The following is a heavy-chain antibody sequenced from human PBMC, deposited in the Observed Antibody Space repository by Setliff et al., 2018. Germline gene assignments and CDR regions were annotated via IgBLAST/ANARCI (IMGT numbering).Heavy chain of an antibody. D-gene: IGHD3-3*01. V-gene: IGHV1-8*02. CDR3: ARGPRITIFGVVSLSLYGMDV. Sequence: ASVKVSCKASGYTFTSYDINWVRQATGQGLEWMGWMNPNSGNTGYAQKFQGWVTMTRDTSISTAYMELSRLRSDDTAVYYCARGPRITIFGVVSLSLYGMDVWGQGTTVTVSS. J-gene: IGHJ6*02. CDR2: MNPNSGNT. CDR1: GYTFTSYD.